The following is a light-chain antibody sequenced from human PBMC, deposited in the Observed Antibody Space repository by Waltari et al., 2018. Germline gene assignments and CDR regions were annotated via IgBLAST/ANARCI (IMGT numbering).Light chain of an antibody. V-gene: IGLV2-23*02. CDR1: SSDVGRYVL. J-gene: IGLJ2*01. CDR2: EVN. CDR3: CSYAGSSVFKVL. Sequence: QSALTQPASVSGSPGQSITISCTGTSSDVGRYVLVSWYQQHPGKAPKLMIYEVNKRRSGVSDRFSGSKSGSTAFLTISGLQAEDEAHYYCCSYAGSSVFKVLFGGGTKLTVL.